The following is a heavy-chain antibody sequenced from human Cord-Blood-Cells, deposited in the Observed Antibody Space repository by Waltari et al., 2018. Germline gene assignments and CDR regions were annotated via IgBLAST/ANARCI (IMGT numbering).Heavy chain of an antibody. CDR2: ISGSGGSK. V-gene: IGHV3-23*01. D-gene: IGHD1-26*01. J-gene: IGHJ4*02. CDR3: AKFSGSYYYFDY. CDR1: GFTFSSYA. Sequence: EVQLLESGGGLVQPGGSLRLSCAASGFTFSSYAMSWVRQAPGKGLEWVSAISGSGGSKDYADSVKGRFTISRDNSKNTLYLQMNSLRAEDTAVYYCAKFSGSYYYFDYWGQGTLVTVSS.